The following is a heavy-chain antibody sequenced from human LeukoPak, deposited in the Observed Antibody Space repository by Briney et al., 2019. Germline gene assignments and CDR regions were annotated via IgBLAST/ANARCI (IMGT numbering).Heavy chain of an antibody. J-gene: IGHJ6*03. CDR3: AKTLYGNSYMDV. Sequence: PGGSLRLSCAASGFTFESYHMNWVRQAPGKGLEWVSSISSSSSYIYYADSVKGRFSISRDNVKNSLYLELNSLRAEDTAVYYCAKTLYGNSYMDVWGKGTTVTISS. CDR1: GFTFESYH. D-gene: IGHD4-17*01. CDR2: ISSSSSYI. V-gene: IGHV3-21*01.